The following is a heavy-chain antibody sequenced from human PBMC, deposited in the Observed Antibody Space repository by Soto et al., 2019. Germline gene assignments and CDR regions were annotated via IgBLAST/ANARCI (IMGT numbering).Heavy chain of an antibody. D-gene: IGHD3-10*01. V-gene: IGHV3-23*01. CDR3: ANPFGLDSDAFDI. CDR1: GFTFSSYA. J-gene: IGHJ3*02. Sequence: GGSLRLSYAASGFTFSSYAMSWVRQAPGKGLEWVSAISGSGGSTYYADSVKGRFTISRDNSKNTLYLQMNSLRAEDTAVYYCANPFGLDSDAFDIWGQGTMVTVSS. CDR2: ISGSGGST.